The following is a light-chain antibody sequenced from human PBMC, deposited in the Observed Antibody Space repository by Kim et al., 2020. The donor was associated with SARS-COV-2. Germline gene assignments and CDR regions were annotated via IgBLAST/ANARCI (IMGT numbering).Light chain of an antibody. V-gene: IGKV1-27*01. CDR2: DTS. Sequence: ASVGDRATITCRASRGISNYLAWYQQKPGRAPALLIADTSTLHPGIPARFRGGGSGTDFTLTITSLQPEDVATYYCQQYDSAPLTFGGGTKVDIK. CDR3: QQYDSAPLT. CDR1: RGISNY. J-gene: IGKJ4*02.